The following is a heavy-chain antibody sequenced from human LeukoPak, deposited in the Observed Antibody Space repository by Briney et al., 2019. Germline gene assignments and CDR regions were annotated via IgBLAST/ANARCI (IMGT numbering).Heavy chain of an antibody. J-gene: IGHJ4*02. D-gene: IGHD5-12*01. Sequence: GGSLRLSCAASGFTFSSYAMSWVRQAPGKGLEWVSGLSTSGGSTYYADSVKGRFTISRDNSKNTLYLQMNSLRAEDTAVYYCAKDRSGSYYFDYWGQGTLVTVSS. CDR2: LSTSGGST. CDR3: AKDRSGSYYFDY. CDR1: GFTFSSYA. V-gene: IGHV3-23*01.